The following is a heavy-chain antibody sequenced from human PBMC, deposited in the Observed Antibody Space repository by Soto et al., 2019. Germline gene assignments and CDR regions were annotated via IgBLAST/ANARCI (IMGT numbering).Heavy chain of an antibody. Sequence: PSETLSLTCAVYGGSFSGYYWSWIRQPPGKGLEWIGEINHSGSTNYNPSLKSRVTISVDTSKNQFSLKLSSVTAADTAVYYCARGRVGMVRGVITAYSYNSGMDVWGQGTTVTVSS. D-gene: IGHD3-10*01. V-gene: IGHV4-34*01. CDR2: INHSGST. J-gene: IGHJ6*02. CDR1: GGSFSGYY. CDR3: ARGRVGMVRGVITAYSYNSGMDV.